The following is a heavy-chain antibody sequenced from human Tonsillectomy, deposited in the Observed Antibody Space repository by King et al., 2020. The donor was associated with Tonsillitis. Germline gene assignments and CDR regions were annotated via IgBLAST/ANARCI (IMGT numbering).Heavy chain of an antibody. D-gene: IGHD5/OR15-5a*01. Sequence: VQLVESGGGVVQPGGSLRLSCAASGFTFSSYGMNWVRQAPGTGLERVAFIRYDGSNKYYADSVKGRFTISRDNSRNTLYLQMNSLRAEDTAMYYCAKDVSQYFQDWGQGTLVTVSS. CDR3: AKDVSQYFQD. CDR1: GFTFSSYG. V-gene: IGHV3-30*02. CDR2: IRYDGSNK. J-gene: IGHJ1*01.